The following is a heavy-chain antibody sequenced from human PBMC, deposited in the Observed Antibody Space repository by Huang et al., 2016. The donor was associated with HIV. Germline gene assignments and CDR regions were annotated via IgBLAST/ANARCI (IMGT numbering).Heavy chain of an antibody. V-gene: IGHV1-18*01. Sequence: QVELVQSGGEVKRPGASVRVSCKASGYVFTKYGVNWVRQAPGRGLEWMGWISAYNGNTNDEEKFQGRVTLTRDTSTTTAYMELRDVTSADTAVYYCARDHWYPLQNWFDLWGQGTLVTVSS. CDR3: ARDHWYPLQNWFDL. D-gene: IGHD1-1*01. J-gene: IGHJ5*02. CDR2: ISAYNGNT. CDR1: GYVFTKYG.